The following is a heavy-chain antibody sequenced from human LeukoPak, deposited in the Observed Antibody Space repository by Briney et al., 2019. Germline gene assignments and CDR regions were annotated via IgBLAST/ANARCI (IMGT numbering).Heavy chain of an antibody. CDR3: ARDAPQWRNAFDF. CDR2: VSAYNGNT. CDR1: GYTFTNTG. D-gene: IGHD6-19*01. V-gene: IGHV1-18*01. J-gene: IGHJ3*01. Sequence: ASVKVSCEASGYTFTNTGICWVRQAPGQGLEWMGWVSAYNGNTNYAQKFQGRVTMTTDTSTSTVYMELRSLRSDDTAVYFCARDAPQWRNAFDFWGQGTMVTVSS.